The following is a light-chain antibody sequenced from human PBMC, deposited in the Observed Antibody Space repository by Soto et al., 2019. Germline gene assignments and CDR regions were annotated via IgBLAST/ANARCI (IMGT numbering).Light chain of an antibody. CDR1: QSVSSY. CDR2: DAS. V-gene: IGKV3-11*01. Sequence: EIVLTQSPATLSLSPGERATLSCRASQSVSSYLAWYQQKPGQAPRLLIYDASNRATGIPARFSGSGSGTEFTLTFSSLQSEDFAVYYCQQYNNWPSITFGQGTRLEIK. J-gene: IGKJ5*01. CDR3: QQYNNWPSIT.